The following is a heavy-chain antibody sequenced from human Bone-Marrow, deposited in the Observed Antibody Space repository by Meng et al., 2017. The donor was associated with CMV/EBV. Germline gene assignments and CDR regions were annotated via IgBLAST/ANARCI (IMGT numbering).Heavy chain of an antibody. CDR3: ARDNGGWFGELGAFDI. J-gene: IGHJ3*02. CDR1: GYTFTDYY. D-gene: IGHD3-10*01. V-gene: IGHV1-2*02. Sequence: ASVKVSCKASGYTFTDYYVHWVRQAPGQRLEWMGWIIPNSGVTDYAQKFRGRVTMTRDTSISTAYMELSRLRSDDTAVYYCARDNGGWFGELGAFDIWGQGTMVTVSS. CDR2: IIPNSGVT.